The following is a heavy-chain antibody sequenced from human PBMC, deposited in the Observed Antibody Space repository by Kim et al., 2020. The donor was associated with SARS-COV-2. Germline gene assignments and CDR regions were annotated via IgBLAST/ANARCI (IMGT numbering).Heavy chain of an antibody. J-gene: IGHJ4*02. D-gene: IGHD3-22*01. Sequence: DSVKGRFTISRDNAKNTLYLQMNSLRAEDTAVYYCARDLGYYYDSTAFDYWGQGTLVTVSS. CDR3: ARDLGYYYDSTAFDY. V-gene: IGHV3-74*01.